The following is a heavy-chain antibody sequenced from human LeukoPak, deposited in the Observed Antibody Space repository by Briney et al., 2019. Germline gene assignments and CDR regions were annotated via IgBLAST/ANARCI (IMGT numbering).Heavy chain of an antibody. D-gene: IGHD3-3*01. J-gene: IGHJ6*02. CDR3: ARAHITIFGVVDYGMDV. CDR2: IYYSGST. Sequence: PSETLSLTCTVSGGSISNGDHYWSWIRQHPGKGLEWIGHIYYSGSTYYNPFLKSRGIISVETSKNQFSLKLSSVTAADTAVYYCARAHITIFGVVDYGMDVWGQGTTVTVSS. CDR1: GGSISNGDHY. V-gene: IGHV4-31*03.